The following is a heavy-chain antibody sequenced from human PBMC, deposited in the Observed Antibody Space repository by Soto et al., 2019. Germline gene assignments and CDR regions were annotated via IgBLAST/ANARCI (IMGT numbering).Heavy chain of an antibody. V-gene: IGHV1-46*01. CDR1: GYTFTSFY. CDR2: INPSSGGT. J-gene: IGHJ4*02. Sequence: ASVKVSFKASGYTFTSFYMHWLRQAPGQGLEWMGIINPSSGGTSYAQKFQGRVTMTSDTSTTTVYMELSSLRSEDTAVYYCARDSTLAYWGQGTLVTVS. CDR3: ARDSTLAY.